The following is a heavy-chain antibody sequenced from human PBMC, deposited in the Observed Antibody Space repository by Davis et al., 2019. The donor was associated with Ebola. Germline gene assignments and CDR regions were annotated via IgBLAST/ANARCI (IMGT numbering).Heavy chain of an antibody. CDR1: GGSISDYY. D-gene: IGHD3-10*01. CDR2: SHYRGST. V-gene: IGHV4-59*01. J-gene: IGHJ4*02. Sequence: PGGSLRLSCTVSGGSISDYYYTWIRQPPGKGLEWMGYSHYRGSTKYNPSLKSRVTISVDTSKNQVSLKLTSVTAADTAVYHCARGVFGAFFDSWGQGALVTVSS. CDR3: ARGVFGAFFDS.